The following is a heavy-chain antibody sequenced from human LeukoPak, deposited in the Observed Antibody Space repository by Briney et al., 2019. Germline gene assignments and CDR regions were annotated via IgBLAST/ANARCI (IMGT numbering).Heavy chain of an antibody. D-gene: IGHD2-2*01. J-gene: IGHJ5*02. Sequence: GASVKVSCKASGYTFPSYGIRWVRQAPGQGLEWMGWISAYNGNTNYAQKLQGRVATTTDTFTSTGYMEQRRVMSDGAAVYDCAGASSDWVVVPAASWFDPGGQGTLVTVSS. CDR3: AGASSDWVVVPAASWFDP. CDR1: GYTFPSYG. V-gene: IGHV1-18*01. CDR2: ISAYNGNT.